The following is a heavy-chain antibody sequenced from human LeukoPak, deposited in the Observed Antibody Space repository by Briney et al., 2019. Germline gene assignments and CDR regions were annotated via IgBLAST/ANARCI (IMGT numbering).Heavy chain of an antibody. Sequence: GESLKISCKGSGYSFTNYWIGWVRQMPGKGLELMGIIYPGDSYTRYSPSFQGQVTISADKSISTAYLQWSSLKASDTAMYYCARHFAAGNYYFDYWSQGTLVTVSS. V-gene: IGHV5-51*01. CDR2: IYPGDSYT. D-gene: IGHD1-1*01. CDR1: GYSFTNYW. J-gene: IGHJ4*02. CDR3: ARHFAAGNYYFDY.